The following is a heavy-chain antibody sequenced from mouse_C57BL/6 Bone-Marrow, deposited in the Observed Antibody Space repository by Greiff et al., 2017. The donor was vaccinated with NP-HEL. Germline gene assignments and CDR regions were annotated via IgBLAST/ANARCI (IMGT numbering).Heavy chain of an antibody. CDR2: ISNLAYSI. V-gene: IGHV5-15*01. CDR3: ARHGRDYGAFAY. D-gene: IGHD2-4*01. Sequence: EVHLVESGGGLVQPGGSLKLSCAASGFTFSDYGMAWVRQAPRKGPEWVAFISNLAYSIYYADTVTGRFTISRENAKNTLYLEMSSLRAEDTAMYYCARHGRDYGAFAYWGQGTLVTVSA. CDR1: GFTFSDYG. J-gene: IGHJ3*01.